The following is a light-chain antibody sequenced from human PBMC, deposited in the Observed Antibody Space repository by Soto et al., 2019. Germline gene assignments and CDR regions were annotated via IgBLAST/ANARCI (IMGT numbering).Light chain of an antibody. V-gene: IGLV1-44*01. CDR3: AAWDGSLSGHV. Sequence: QSALTRPPSVSGTLLHGVTISCSGSTSNIGENTVGWFQQLPGTAPKVLIYVNDKRPSGVPDRFSGSKSGTSAYLAISGLQSEDEADYYCAAWDGSLSGHVFGAGTKAT. CDR1: TSNIGENT. J-gene: IGLJ1*01. CDR2: VND.